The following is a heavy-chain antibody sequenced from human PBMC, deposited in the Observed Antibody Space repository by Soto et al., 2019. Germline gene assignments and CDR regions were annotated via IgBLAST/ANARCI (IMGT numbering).Heavy chain of an antibody. V-gene: IGHV4-31*03. Sequence: QVQLRESGPGLVKPSQTLSLTCTVSGGSINSGGYYWNWIRQHPGKGLEWIGYMYYSGSTYYNPFLRSRVIISADTSENHFSLKLRSVTAADTAVYFCARGDRQSGYSSSCVFDYWGQGTLVNVSS. CDR1: GGSINSGGYY. D-gene: IGHD6-13*01. CDR3: ARGDRQSGYSSSCVFDY. J-gene: IGHJ4*02. CDR2: MYYSGST.